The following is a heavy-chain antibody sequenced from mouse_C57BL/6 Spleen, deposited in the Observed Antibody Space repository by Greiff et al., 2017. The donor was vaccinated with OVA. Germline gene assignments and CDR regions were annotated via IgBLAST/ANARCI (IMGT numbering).Heavy chain of an antibody. D-gene: IGHD1-1*02. CDR2: IYPGSGNT. CDR1: GYTFTDYY. CDR3: ARGVGAY. J-gene: IGHJ3*01. Sequence: VQLQQSGAELVRPGASVKLSCKASGYTFTDYYINWVKQRPGQGLVWIARIYPGSGNTYYNEKFKGKATLTAEKSSSTAYMQLSSLTSEDSAVYFCARGVGAYWGQGTLVTVSA. V-gene: IGHV1-76*01.